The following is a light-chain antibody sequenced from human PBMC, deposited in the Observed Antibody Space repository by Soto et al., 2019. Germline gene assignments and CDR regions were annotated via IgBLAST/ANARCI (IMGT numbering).Light chain of an antibody. CDR1: QSVSSSY. J-gene: IGKJ3*01. V-gene: IGKV3-20*01. Sequence: EIVLTQSPGTLSLSPGERATLSCRASQSVSSSYLAWYQQKPGQAPRLLIYGASSMATGIHDRFSGSGSGTNFTITLSSLEPEDFAVYYCQQYGSSPLFTFGPGTKVDIK. CDR3: QQYGSSPLFT. CDR2: GAS.